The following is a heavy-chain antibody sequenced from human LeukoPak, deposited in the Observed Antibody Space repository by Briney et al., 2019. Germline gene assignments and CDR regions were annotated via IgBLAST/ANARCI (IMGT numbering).Heavy chain of an antibody. CDR2: ISSSSSTI. CDR1: GFSFSDYY. CDR3: AREQSYSEEIVVVNPPFDY. D-gene: IGHD2-21*01. Sequence: GGSLRLSCAASGFSFSDYYMSWIRQAPGKGLEWVSYISSSSSTIYFADSVKGRFTISRDNAKNSLYLQMNSLRAEDTALYYCAREQSYSEEIVVVNPPFDYWGQGTLVTVSS. V-gene: IGHV3-11*04. J-gene: IGHJ4*02.